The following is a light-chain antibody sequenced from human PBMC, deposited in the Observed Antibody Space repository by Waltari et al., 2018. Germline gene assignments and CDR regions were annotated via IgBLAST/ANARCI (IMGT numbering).Light chain of an antibody. CDR1: QDINSY. V-gene: IGKV1-9*01. J-gene: IGKJ1*01. Sequence: DIQLTQSPSSLSASIGDRVSITCRASQDINSYLAWYQQKPGKAPKLLIYKASSLQSGVPSRFSGSGSGTEFTLTISSLQSEDFGIYYWQQRSGNPTFGQGTKVEIK. CDR2: KAS. CDR3: QQRSGNPT.